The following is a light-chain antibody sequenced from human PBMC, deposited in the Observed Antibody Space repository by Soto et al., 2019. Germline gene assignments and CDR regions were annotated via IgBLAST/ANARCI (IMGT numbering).Light chain of an antibody. CDR2: DVT. V-gene: IGLV2-11*01. CDR3: CSHSDSYNFV. J-gene: IGLJ1*01. Sequence: QSVLTQPRSVSGSPGQSVTISCTGTSSDVGGYNCVSWYQQHPGKAPQLIIYDVTQRPSGVPDRFSGSKSGNTASLSISGLQAEDEADYYCCSHSDSYNFVFGTGTKLTVL. CDR1: SSDVGGYNC.